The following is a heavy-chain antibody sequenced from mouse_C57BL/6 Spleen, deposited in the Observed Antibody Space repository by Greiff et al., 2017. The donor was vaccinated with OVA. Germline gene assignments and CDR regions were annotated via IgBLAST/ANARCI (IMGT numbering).Heavy chain of an antibody. Sequence: EVKLVESGGGLVKPGGSLKLSCAASGFTFSDYGMHWVRQAPEKGLEWVAYISSGSSTIYYADTVKGRFTISRDNAKNTLFLQMNSLRSEDTAMYYCARGGLTGSYFDYWGQGTTLTVSS. V-gene: IGHV5-17*01. CDR3: ARGGLTGSYFDY. D-gene: IGHD4-1*01. J-gene: IGHJ2*01. CDR1: GFTFSDYG. CDR2: ISSGSSTI.